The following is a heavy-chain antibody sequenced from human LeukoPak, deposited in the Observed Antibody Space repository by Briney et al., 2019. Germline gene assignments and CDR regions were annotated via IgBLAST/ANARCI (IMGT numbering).Heavy chain of an antibody. V-gene: IGHV3-23*01. CDR3: AKAGSSYYFDY. CDR1: GFTVSSNY. Sequence: GGSLRLSCAASGFTVSSNYMSWVRQAPGKGLEWVSAISGSGGSTYYADSVKGRFTISRDNSKNTLYLQMNSLRAEDTAVYYCAKAGSSYYFDYWGQGTLVTVSS. CDR2: ISGSGGST. J-gene: IGHJ4*02. D-gene: IGHD2-2*01.